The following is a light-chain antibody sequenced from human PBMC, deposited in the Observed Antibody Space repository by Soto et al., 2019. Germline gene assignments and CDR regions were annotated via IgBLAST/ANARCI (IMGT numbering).Light chain of an antibody. CDR3: QQYNNWPLT. CDR1: QSISSN. CDR2: VAS. V-gene: IGKV3-15*01. Sequence: EIGMTQSQATLSVSQGERATFSARASQSISSNLAWYQQKPGQAPRLLLYVASTRATGIPARFSGSGSGTEFTLTISSLQSEDFAVYYCQQYNNWPLTFGGGTKVEIK. J-gene: IGKJ4*01.